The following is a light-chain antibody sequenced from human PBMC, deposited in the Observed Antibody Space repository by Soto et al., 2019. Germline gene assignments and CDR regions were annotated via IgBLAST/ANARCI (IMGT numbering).Light chain of an antibody. CDR3: LLYYGDGQLV. V-gene: IGLV7-43*01. Sequence: QAVVPQEHSLTVSPGGTVTLTCASSTGAVTSTYYPNWFQQKPGQPPRALIYSTSSKHSWTPARCSGSLLGGKATLTLSGVQPEDEAEYYCLLYYGDGQLVFGGGTKLTLL. CDR1: TGAVTSTYY. J-gene: IGLJ3*02. CDR2: STS.